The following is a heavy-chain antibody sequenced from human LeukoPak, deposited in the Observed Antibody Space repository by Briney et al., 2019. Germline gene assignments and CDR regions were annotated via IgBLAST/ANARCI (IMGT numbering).Heavy chain of an antibody. J-gene: IGHJ4*02. CDR2: IYYSGST. CDR1: GGSISSSSHY. V-gene: IGHV4-39*01. D-gene: IGHD5-12*01. CDR3: ARQDGGYSGYDLHNFDY. Sequence: PSETLSLTCTVSGGSISSSSHYWGRIRQPPEKGLEWIGSIYYSGSTFYNPSLKSRVTISVDTSKNLFSLKLSSVTAADTAVYYCARQDGGYSGYDLHNFDYWGQGTLVTVSS.